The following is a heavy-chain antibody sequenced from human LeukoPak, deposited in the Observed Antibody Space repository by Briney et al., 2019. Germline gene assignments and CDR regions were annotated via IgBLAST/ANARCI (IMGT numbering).Heavy chain of an antibody. D-gene: IGHD1-26*01. V-gene: IGHV3-43*02. Sequence: GGSLRLSCEASGFTFDAYAMQWLRQAPGKGLEWVSLINKDGSATYYADSVKGRFTISRDNSKNSLYLQMNSLRSEDTALYYCATWAFYHSLDVWGQGTTVTVSS. J-gene: IGHJ6*02. CDR3: ATWAFYHSLDV. CDR1: GFTFDAYA. CDR2: INKDGSAT.